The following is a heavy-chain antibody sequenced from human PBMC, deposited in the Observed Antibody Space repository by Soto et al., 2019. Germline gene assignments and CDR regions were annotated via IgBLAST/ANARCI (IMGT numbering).Heavy chain of an antibody. CDR3: ARDRTSTLVDQWYSMDV. CDR1: GGSFSNYG. CDR2: TIPVFGTA. V-gene: IGHV1-69*01. J-gene: IGHJ6*02. D-gene: IGHD1-26*01. Sequence: QVQLVQSGAEVKKPGSSVKVSCKTSGGSFSNYGISWVRQAPGQGLEWVGGTIPVFGTAEYAQKLQGRVTITADESRSTAYMELSSLRFEDTAVYYCARDRTSTLVDQWYSMDVWGQGTTVTVSS.